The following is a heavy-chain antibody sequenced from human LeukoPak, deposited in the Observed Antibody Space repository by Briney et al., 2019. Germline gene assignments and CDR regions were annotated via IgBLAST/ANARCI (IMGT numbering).Heavy chain of an antibody. D-gene: IGHD6-19*01. CDR1: GYTFTSYD. Sequence: ASVKVSCKASGYTFTSYDINWVRQATGQGLEWMGWMNPNSGNTGYAQKFQGRVTMTRNTSISTAYMELSSLRSEDTAVHYCARQQWLVKSYNWFDPWGQGTLVTVSS. V-gene: IGHV1-8*01. CDR2: MNPNSGNT. CDR3: ARQQWLVKSYNWFDP. J-gene: IGHJ5*02.